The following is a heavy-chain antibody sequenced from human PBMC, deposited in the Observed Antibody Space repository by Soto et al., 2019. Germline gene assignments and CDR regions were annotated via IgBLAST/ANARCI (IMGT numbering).Heavy chain of an antibody. CDR3: AKPGCSGGSCYSSHWFDP. D-gene: IGHD2-15*01. CDR2: ISYDGSNK. V-gene: IGHV3-30*18. J-gene: IGHJ5*02. CDR1: GFTFSSYG. Sequence: GSLRLSCAASGFTFSSYGMHWVRQAPGKGLEWVAVISYDGSNKYYADSVKGRFTISRDNSKNTLYLQMNSLRAEDTAVYYCAKPGCSGGSCYSSHWFDPWGQGTLVTVSS.